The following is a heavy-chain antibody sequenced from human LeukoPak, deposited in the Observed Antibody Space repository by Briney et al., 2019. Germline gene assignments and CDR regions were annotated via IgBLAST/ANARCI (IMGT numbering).Heavy chain of an antibody. CDR2: IYHSGST. D-gene: IGHD2-2*01. J-gene: IGHJ6*03. Sequence: SETLSLTCTVSGYSISSGYYWGWIRQPPGKGLEWIGSIYHSGSTYYNPSLKSRVTISVDTSKNQFSLKLSSVTAADTAVYYCARLVVPAYGRYYYMDVWGKGTTVTVSS. V-gene: IGHV4-38-2*02. CDR3: ARLVVPAYGRYYYMDV. CDR1: GYSISSGYY.